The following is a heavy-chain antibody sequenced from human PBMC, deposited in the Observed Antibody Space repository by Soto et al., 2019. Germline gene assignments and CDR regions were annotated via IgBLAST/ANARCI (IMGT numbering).Heavy chain of an antibody. J-gene: IGHJ4*02. V-gene: IGHV2-5*02. CDR1: GFSLTTSGVV. Sequence: QITLKESGPPLVKPKQTLTLTCTFSGFSLTTSGVVVGWVRQPPEKALEGLALIYWDEDKRYSPSLKSRLTCTKDTSKIQVVITMTNMDPVDTATYSCVPLYGEHCFDAWGQGTLVTV. CDR2: IYWDEDK. D-gene: IGHD4-17*01. CDR3: VPLYGEHCFDA.